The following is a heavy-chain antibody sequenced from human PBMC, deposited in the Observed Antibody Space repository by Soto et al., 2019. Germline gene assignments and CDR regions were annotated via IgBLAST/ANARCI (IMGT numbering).Heavy chain of an antibody. CDR3: ARDFECSSTSCYVY. Sequence: EVQLVESGGGLVQPGGSLRLSCAAYGFTVSSNYMSWVRQAPGKGLEWVSVIYSGGSTYYADSVKGRFTISRDNSKNTLYLQMNSLTAEDTAVYYCARDFECSSTSCYVYWGQGTLVTVSS. CDR1: GFTVSSNY. D-gene: IGHD2-2*01. CDR2: IYSGGST. J-gene: IGHJ4*02. V-gene: IGHV3-66*01.